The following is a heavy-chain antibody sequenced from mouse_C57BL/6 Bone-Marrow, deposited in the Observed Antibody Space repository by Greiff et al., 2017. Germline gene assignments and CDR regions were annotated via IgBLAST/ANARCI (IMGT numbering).Heavy chain of an antibody. V-gene: IGHV5-4*01. CDR3: ARDYTWYFDV. CDR1: GFTFSSYA. Sequence: EVKLVESGGGLVKPGGSLKLSCAASGFTFSSYAMSWVRQTPEKRLEWVATISDGGSYTYYPDNVKGRFTISRDNAKNNLYLQMSHLKSEDTAMYYCARDYTWYFDVWGTGTTVTVSS. CDR2: ISDGGSYT. J-gene: IGHJ1*03.